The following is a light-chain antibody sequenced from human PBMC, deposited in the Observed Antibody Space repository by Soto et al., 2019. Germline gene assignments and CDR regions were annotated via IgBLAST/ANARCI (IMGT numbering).Light chain of an antibody. J-gene: IGKJ5*01. Sequence: IVLTQSPRTLSLSPGERATLSCMASHSNSSNSSARYHQNPGQAPWLHIYDASYRATGITARFSGSGSGTEFTLTISSLEPEDIAIYYCQQRSNWITFGQGTRLESK. CDR2: DAS. CDR1: HSNSSN. CDR3: QQRSNWIT. V-gene: IGKV3-11*01.